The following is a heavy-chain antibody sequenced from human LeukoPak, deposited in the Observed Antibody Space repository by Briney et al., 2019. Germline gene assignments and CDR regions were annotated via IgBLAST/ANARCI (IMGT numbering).Heavy chain of an antibody. D-gene: IGHD1-1*01. CDR2: INPSGGST. V-gene: IGHV1-46*01. CDR3: ARDRGTWNDDGFDY. CDR1: GGNFTSYG. Sequence: ASVKVSCKASGGNFTSYGISWVRQASGQGLEWMGIINPSGGSTSYAQKFQGRVTMTRDTSTSTVYMELSSLRSEDTAVYYCARDRGTWNDDGFDYWGQGTLVTVSS. J-gene: IGHJ4*02.